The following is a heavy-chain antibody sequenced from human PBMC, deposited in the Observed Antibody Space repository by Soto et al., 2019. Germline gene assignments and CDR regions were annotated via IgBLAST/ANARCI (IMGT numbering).Heavy chain of an antibody. CDR2: ISWNSGSI. CDR1: GFTFDDYA. V-gene: IGHV3-9*01. CDR3: ATDALTMVRGVISYYGMDV. J-gene: IGHJ6*02. D-gene: IGHD3-10*01. Sequence: EVQLVESGGGLVQPGRSLRLSCAASGFTFDDYAMHWVRQAPGKGLEWVSGISWNSGSIGYADSVKGRFTISRDNAKNSLYLQMNSLRAEDTALYYCATDALTMVRGVISYYGMDVWGQGTTVTVSS.